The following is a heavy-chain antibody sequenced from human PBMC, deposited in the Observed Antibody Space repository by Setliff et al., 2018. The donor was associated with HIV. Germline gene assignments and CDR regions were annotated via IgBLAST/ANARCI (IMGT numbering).Heavy chain of an antibody. J-gene: IGHJ6*02. D-gene: IGHD6-13*01. CDR1: GFTFSSYS. CDR2: ISSSSSYI. Sequence: GGSLRLSCAASGFTFSSYSMNWVRQAPGKGLEWVSSISSSSSYIYYADSVKGRFTISRGNAKNSLYLQMNSLRAEDTAVYYCARPGIAAYGMDVWGQGTTVTSP. V-gene: IGHV3-21*01. CDR3: ARPGIAAYGMDV.